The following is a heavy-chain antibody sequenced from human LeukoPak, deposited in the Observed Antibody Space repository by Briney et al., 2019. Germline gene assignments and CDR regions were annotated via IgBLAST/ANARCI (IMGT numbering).Heavy chain of an antibody. J-gene: IGHJ4*02. V-gene: IGHV4-59*01. Sequence: SETLSLTCTVSGGSISSYYWSWIRQPPGKGLEWIGYIYYSGSTNYNPSLKSRVTISVDTSKNQFSLKLSSVTAADTAVYYCARQRGYSSSWSRRTSDYWGQGTLVTVSS. D-gene: IGHD6-13*01. CDR2: IYYSGST. CDR1: GGSISSYY. CDR3: ARQRGYSSSWSRRTSDY.